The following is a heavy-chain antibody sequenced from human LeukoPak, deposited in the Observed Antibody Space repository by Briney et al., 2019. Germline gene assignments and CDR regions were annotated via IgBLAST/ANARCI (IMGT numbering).Heavy chain of an antibody. CDR1: GFTFSNYW. J-gene: IGHJ5*02. Sequence: PGGPLRLSCAASGFTFSNYWMHWVRQVPGKGLVWVPRIDSDGITTSYADSVKGRFTVSRDNAKNTLYLQMNSLRVEDTAVYYCTRDRLGFDPWGQGTLVTVSS. V-gene: IGHV3-74*01. CDR3: TRDRLGFDP. CDR2: IDSDGITT.